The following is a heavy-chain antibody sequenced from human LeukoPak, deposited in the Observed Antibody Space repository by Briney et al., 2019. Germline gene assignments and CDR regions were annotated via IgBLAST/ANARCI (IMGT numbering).Heavy chain of an antibody. J-gene: IGHJ4*02. V-gene: IGHV1-2*06. Sequence: GASAKVSCTASGYTFTSYGISWVRQAPGQGLEWMGRINPNSGDTNYAQKFQGRVTMTRDTSISTAYMELSRLRSDDTAVYYCARDYCSSTSCLFDYWGQGTLVTVSS. CDR2: INPNSGDT. CDR1: GYTFTSYG. D-gene: IGHD2-2*01. CDR3: ARDYCSSTSCLFDY.